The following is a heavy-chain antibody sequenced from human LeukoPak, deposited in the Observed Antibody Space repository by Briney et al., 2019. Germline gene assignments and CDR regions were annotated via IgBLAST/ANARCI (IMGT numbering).Heavy chain of an antibody. CDR2: IWYDGSNK. CDR3: ARRVDYGGSNWFDP. D-gene: IGHD4-23*01. J-gene: IGHJ5*02. V-gene: IGHV3-33*01. Sequence: PGRSLRLSCAASGFTFSSYGMHWVRQAPGKGLEWVAVIWYDGSNKYYADSVKGRFTISRDNSKNTLYLQMNSLRAEDTAVYYCARRVDYGGSNWFDPWGQGTLVTVSS. CDR1: GFTFSSYG.